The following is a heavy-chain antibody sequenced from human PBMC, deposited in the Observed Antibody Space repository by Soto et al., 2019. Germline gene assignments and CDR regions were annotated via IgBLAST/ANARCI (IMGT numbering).Heavy chain of an antibody. Sequence: PGGSLRLSCTASGFTFNDYGMHWVRQAPGKGLEWVAVISYDGSNKYYADSVKGRFTISRDNSKNTLYLQMNSLRAEDTAVYYCARDRPSPYCSSTSCSSYFDYWGQGTLVTVSS. J-gene: IGHJ4*02. CDR3: ARDRPSPYCSSTSCSSYFDY. V-gene: IGHV3-30*03. D-gene: IGHD2-2*01. CDR2: ISYDGSNK. CDR1: GFTFNDYG.